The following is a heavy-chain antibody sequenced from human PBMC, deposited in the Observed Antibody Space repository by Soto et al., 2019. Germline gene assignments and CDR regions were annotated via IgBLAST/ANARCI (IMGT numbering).Heavy chain of an antibody. CDR1: GGAFSSYT. Sequence: ASVKVSCKASGGAFSSYTISWVRQAPGQGLEWMGWINAANGNTKYSQKFEDRVTITTDTSANAVYMELSSLSSEDTAMYYCARAVAVPADFDYWGQGTLVTVSS. J-gene: IGHJ4*02. D-gene: IGHD6-19*01. V-gene: IGHV1-18*01. CDR3: ARAVAVPADFDY. CDR2: INAANGNT.